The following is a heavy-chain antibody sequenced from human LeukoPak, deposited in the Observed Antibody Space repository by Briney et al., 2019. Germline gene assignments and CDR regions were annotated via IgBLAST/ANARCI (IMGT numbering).Heavy chain of an antibody. CDR2: IIPIFGTA. J-gene: IGHJ4*02. CDR3: ASGYSYGPRTFDY. Sequence: ASVKVSCKASGGTFSSYAISWVRQAPGQGLEWMGGIIPIFGTANYAQKFQGRVTITADESTSTAYMELSSLRSEDTAVYYCASGYSYGPRTFDYWGQGTLVTVSS. V-gene: IGHV1-69*13. D-gene: IGHD5-18*01. CDR1: GGTFSSYA.